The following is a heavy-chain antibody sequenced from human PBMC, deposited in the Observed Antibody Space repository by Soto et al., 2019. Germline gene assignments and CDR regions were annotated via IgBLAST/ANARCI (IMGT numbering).Heavy chain of an antibody. J-gene: IGHJ4*02. V-gene: IGHV3-30*18. CDR2: ITYDGSFQ. Sequence: SLRLSCQASGFNFDNYGMHWVHQAPGKGLEWVAVITYDGSFQYYADSVKGRFTISRDNSKNTLSLHLNTLKPEDTAVYHCAKDRVGGTFYTPLAFWGQGTLVTVSS. CDR3: AKDRVGGTFYTPLAF. CDR1: GFNFDNYG. D-gene: IGHD1-7*01.